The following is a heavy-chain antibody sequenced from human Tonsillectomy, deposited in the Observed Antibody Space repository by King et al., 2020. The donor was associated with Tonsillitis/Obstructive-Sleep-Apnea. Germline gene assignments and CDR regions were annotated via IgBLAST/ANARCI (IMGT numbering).Heavy chain of an antibody. V-gene: IGHV3-9*01. Sequence: VQLVESGGGLVQPGRSLNPSCAPPGSTLNIYPIHGSRHAPGRAGGGGFGIIWNSGIILYAPSVKGRFTISRDTAKNFLYLQMNRLGAEDTAFYYCTKVERQYCSTSSCQFDYWGQGTLVAVSS. D-gene: IGHD2-2*01. CDR1: GSTLNIYP. CDR3: TKVERQYCSTSSCQFDY. CDR2: IIWNSGII. J-gene: IGHJ4*02.